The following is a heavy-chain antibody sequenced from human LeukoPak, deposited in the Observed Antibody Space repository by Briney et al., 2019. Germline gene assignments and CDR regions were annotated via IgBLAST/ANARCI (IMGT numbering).Heavy chain of an antibody. CDR2: INHSGST. CDR1: GGSFSGYY. J-gene: IGHJ5*02. D-gene: IGHD2-15*01. V-gene: IGHV4-34*01. CDR3: ARHGPRPSIVVVVAATRWFDP. Sequence: SETLSLTCAVYGGSFSGYYWSWIRQPPGKGLEWIGEINHSGSTNYNPSLKSRVTISVDTSKNQFSLKLSSVTAADTAVYYCARHGPRPSIVVVVAATRWFDPWGQGTLVTVSS.